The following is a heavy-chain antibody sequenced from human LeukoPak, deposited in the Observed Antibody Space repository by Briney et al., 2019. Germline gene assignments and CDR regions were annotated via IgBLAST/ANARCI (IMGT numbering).Heavy chain of an antibody. D-gene: IGHD2-15*01. J-gene: IGHJ4*02. V-gene: IGHV4-34*01. Sequence: SGTLSLTCAVYGGSFSGYYWSWIRQPPGKGLEWIGEINHSGSTNYNPSLKSRVTISVDTSKNQFSLKLSSVTAADTAVYYCARGIWVVSWGQGTLVTVSS. CDR1: GGSFSGYY. CDR3: ARGIWVVS. CDR2: INHSGST.